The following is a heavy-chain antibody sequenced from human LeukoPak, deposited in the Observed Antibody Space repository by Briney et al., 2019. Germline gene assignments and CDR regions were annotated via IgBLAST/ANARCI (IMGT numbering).Heavy chain of an antibody. CDR2: IKQDGSGK. CDR3: AREVYDGVLDY. Sequence: GGSLRLSYAASGFTFSSYWMSWVRQAPGKGLEWVANIKQDGSGKYYVDSVKGRFTISRDNAKNSLYLQMNSLRAEDTAVYYCAREVYDGVLDYWGQGTLVTVSS. J-gene: IGHJ4*02. D-gene: IGHD3-3*01. CDR1: GFTFSSYW. V-gene: IGHV3-7*01.